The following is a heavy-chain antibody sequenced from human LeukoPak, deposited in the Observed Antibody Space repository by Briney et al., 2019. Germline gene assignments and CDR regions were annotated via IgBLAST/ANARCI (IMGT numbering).Heavy chain of an antibody. J-gene: IGHJ3*01. CDR2: INPNSGGP. CDR3: ARGRIAPTD. D-gene: IGHD6-13*01. CDR1: GYTFTGYH. Sequence: ASVKVSCKGSGYTFTGYHMHWVRQALGQGLEWMGWINPNSGGPHYVQKFQGWVTMTRDTSISTAYMEQSRLRADDTAVYYCARGRIAPTDWGQGTMVTVSS. V-gene: IGHV1-2*04.